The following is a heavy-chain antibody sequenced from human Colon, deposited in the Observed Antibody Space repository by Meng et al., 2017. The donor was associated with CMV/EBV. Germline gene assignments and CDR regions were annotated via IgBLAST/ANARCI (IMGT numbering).Heavy chain of an antibody. Sequence: GGSLRLSCAASGFTFSSYAMHWVRQALGKGLEWVAVISYDGSNKYYADSVKGRFTISRDNSKNTLYLQMNSLRAEDTAVYYCARGDYYDFWSGYYFQPLPVDYYYGMDVWGQGTTVTVSS. V-gene: IGHV3-30-3*01. D-gene: IGHD3-3*01. CDR1: GFTFSSYA. CDR3: ARGDYYDFWSGYYFQPLPVDYYYGMDV. CDR2: ISYDGSNK. J-gene: IGHJ6*02.